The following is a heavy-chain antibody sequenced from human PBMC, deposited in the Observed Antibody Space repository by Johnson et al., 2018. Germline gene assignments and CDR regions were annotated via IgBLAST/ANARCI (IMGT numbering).Heavy chain of an antibody. J-gene: IGHJ3*02. CDR1: GFTFSSST. CDR2: ISSSSNNI. V-gene: IGHV3-21*01. D-gene: IGHD6-13*01. CDR3: ARDSCAYSSSCQKVAFDI. Sequence: VQLVESGGGLVKPGGSLRLSCAASGFTFSSSTMNWVRQAPGKGLEWVSSISSSSNNIYSADSVRGRFTISRDNAKNSLYLQMNSLRAEDTAVYYCARDSCAYSSSCQKVAFDIWGQGTMVTVSS.